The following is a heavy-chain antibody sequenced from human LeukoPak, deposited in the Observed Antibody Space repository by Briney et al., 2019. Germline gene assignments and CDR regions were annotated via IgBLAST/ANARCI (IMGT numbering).Heavy chain of an antibody. CDR2: INWDGGST. Sequence: GSLRLSCAASGFTFDDYGMSWVRQAPGKGLEWVSGINWDGGSTGYADSVKGRFTISRDNAKNSLYLQMNSLRAEDTAVYYCARDIVAVAGTGDYFDYWGQGTLVTVSS. CDR1: GFTFDDYG. D-gene: IGHD6-19*01. V-gene: IGHV3-20*04. J-gene: IGHJ4*02. CDR3: ARDIVAVAGTGDYFDY.